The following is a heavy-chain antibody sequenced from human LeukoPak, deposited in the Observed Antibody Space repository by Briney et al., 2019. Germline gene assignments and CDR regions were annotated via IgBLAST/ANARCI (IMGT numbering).Heavy chain of an antibody. D-gene: IGHD3-16*02. CDR1: GFTFSSYE. CDR3: AKDGDYDYVWGSYRYNDY. V-gene: IGHV3-48*03. Sequence: GGSLRLSCAASGFTFSSYEMNWVRQAPGKGLEWVSYISSSGSTIYYADSVKGRFTISRDNAKNSLYLQMNSLRAEDTAVYYCAKDGDYDYVWGSYRYNDYWGQGTLVTVSS. J-gene: IGHJ4*02. CDR2: ISSSGSTI.